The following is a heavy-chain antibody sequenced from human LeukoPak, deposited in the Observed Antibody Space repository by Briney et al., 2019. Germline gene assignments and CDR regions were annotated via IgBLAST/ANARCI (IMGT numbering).Heavy chain of an antibody. Sequence: SETQSLTCAVSGYSISSGYYWGWIRQPPGKGLEWIGSIYHSGSTYYNPSLKSRVTISVDTSKNQFSLKLSSVTAADTAVYYCASGSYYFDYWGQGTLVTVSS. V-gene: IGHV4-38-2*01. D-gene: IGHD1-26*01. CDR3: ASGSYYFDY. J-gene: IGHJ4*02. CDR1: GYSISSGYY. CDR2: IYHSGST.